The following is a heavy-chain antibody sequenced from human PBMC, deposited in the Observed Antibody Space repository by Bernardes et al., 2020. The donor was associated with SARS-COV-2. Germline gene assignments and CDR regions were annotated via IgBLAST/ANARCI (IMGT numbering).Heavy chain of an antibody. J-gene: IGHJ4*02. CDR2: IYYTGST. D-gene: IGHD3-22*01. Sequence: SETLSLTCTVSGGSTSSINYYWGWIRQPPGKGLEWIGSIYYTGSTFYNPSLKSRVTTSVDTSKNQFSLKLRSVTAADTAVYYCARHPRYYDSSVNRDYWGQGTLVTVSS. CDR3: ARHPRYYDSSVNRDY. V-gene: IGHV4-39*01. CDR1: GGSTSSINYY.